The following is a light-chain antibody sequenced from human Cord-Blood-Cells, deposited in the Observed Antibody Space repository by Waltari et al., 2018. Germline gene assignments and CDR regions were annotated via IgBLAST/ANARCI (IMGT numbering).Light chain of an antibody. CDR3: QQYDNLPPT. V-gene: IGKV1-33*01. CDR1: QVISNY. J-gene: IGKJ5*01. CDR2: DAS. Sequence: IKMTQSPSPLPASVGDRVTTTCQASQVISNYLNWYQQKPGKAPKLLSYDASNLETGVPSRISGRGSRADFTFTISSLQPEDIATYYYQQYDNLPPTFGQGTRLEIK.